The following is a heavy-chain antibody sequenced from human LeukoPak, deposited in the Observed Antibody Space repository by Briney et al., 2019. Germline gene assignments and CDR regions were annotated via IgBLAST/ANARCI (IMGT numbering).Heavy chain of an antibody. D-gene: IGHD6-13*01. J-gene: IGHJ4*02. CDR3: ARAPPDYITAALDY. V-gene: IGHV3-21*01. CDR2: ISSSSSYI. CDR1: GFTFSSYS. Sequence: GGSLRLSCAASGFTFSSYSMNWVRQAPGKGLEWVSSISSSSSYIYYADSVKGRFTISRDNAKNSLYLQMNSLRAEDTAVYYCARAPPDYITAALDYWSQGTLVTVSS.